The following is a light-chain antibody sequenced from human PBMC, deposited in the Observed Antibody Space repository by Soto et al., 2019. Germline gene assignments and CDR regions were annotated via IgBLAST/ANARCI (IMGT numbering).Light chain of an antibody. Sequence: EIGLTQSPGTLSLSPGERATLSCRASQSVSSSYLAWYQQKPGQAPRLLIYGASVMATGIPDRFSGSGSGTDFTLTISRLEPEDFAVYYCQQYGSSPMYTFGQGTKLEIK. CDR2: GAS. V-gene: IGKV3-20*01. CDR1: QSVSSSY. CDR3: QQYGSSPMYT. J-gene: IGKJ2*01.